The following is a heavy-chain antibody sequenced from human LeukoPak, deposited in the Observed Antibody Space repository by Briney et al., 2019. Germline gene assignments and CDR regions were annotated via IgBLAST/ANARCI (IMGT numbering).Heavy chain of an antibody. D-gene: IGHD2-2*01. CDR1: GGSFSGYY. V-gene: IGHV4-34*01. CDR3: ARGQLPKPSFDY. CDR2: INHSGST. J-gene: IGHJ4*02. Sequence: KPSETLSLTCAVYGGSFSGYYWSWIRQHPGKGLEWIGEINHSGSTNYNPSLKSRVTISVDTSKNQFSLKLSSVTAADTAVYYCARGQLPKPSFDYWGQGTLVTVSS.